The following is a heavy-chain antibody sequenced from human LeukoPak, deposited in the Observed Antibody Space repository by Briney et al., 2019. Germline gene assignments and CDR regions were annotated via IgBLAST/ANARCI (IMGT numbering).Heavy chain of an antibody. CDR1: GFTFGNYA. CDR2: ILGSGDST. J-gene: IGHJ4*02. D-gene: IGHD2-8*02. Sequence: GGSLRLSCAASGFTFGNYAMSWVRQAPGKGLEWVSAILGSGDSTYYADPVKGRFTISRDNSKNTLYLQMNSLRAEDTAVYYCAREKYSTGYYYFDYWGQGTLVTVSS. CDR3: AREKYSTGYYYFDY. V-gene: IGHV3-23*01.